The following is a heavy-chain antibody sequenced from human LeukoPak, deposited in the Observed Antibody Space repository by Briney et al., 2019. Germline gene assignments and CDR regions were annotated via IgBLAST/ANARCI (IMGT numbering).Heavy chain of an antibody. CDR1: GYTFTGYY. V-gene: IGHV1-2*02. CDR3: ARSHHVIPNWFDP. J-gene: IGHJ5*02. CDR2: INPNSGGT. Sequence: ASVKVSCKASGYTFTGYYMHWVRQAPGQGLEWMGWINPNSGGTNYAQKFQGRVTMTRDTSISTAYMELSRLRSDDTAVYYCARSHHVIPNWFDPWGQGTLVTVSS.